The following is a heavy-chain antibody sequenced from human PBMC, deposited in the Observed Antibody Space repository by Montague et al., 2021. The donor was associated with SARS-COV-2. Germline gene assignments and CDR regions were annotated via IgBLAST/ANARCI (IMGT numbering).Heavy chain of an antibody. CDR2: ISGSGGHT. CDR1: GFTFSSYA. Sequence: SLRLSCAASGFTFSSYAMSWVRQAPGKGLEWVSGISGSGGHTYYADSVKGRSTISRDNSKNTLYLQMNSLGAEDTAVYYCAKDRGGNSDWYFDLWGRGTLVIGSS. CDR3: AKDRGGNSDWYFDL. V-gene: IGHV3-23*01. D-gene: IGHD4-23*01. J-gene: IGHJ2*01.